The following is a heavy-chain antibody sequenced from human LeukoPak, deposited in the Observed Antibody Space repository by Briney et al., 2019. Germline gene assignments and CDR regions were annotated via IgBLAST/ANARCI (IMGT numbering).Heavy chain of an antibody. CDR2: IYITGST. Sequence: SETLSLTCTVSGGSITSYYWSWIRQAAGKGLEWIGRIYITGSTTYNPSLKSRVTMSLDTSKNQFSLTLSSVTAADTAVYYCARESGTPGEVKFDRWGQGTLVTVSS. J-gene: IGHJ5*02. CDR3: ARESGTPGEVKFDR. V-gene: IGHV4-4*07. D-gene: IGHD3-16*01. CDR1: GGSITSYY.